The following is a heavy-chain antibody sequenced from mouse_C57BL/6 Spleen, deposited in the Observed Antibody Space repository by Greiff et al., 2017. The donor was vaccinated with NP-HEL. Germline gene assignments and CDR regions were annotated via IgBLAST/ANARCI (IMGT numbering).Heavy chain of an antibody. Sequence: VQLQQPGAELVRPGSSVKLSCKASGYTFTSYWMDWVKQRPGQGLEWIGNIYPSDSETHYNQKFKDKATLTVDKSSSTAYMQLSSLTSEDSAVYYCARKAYYSNYEGFDYWGQGTTLTVSS. CDR2: IYPSDSET. CDR3: ARKAYYSNYEGFDY. CDR1: GYTFTSYW. J-gene: IGHJ2*01. V-gene: IGHV1-61*01. D-gene: IGHD2-5*01.